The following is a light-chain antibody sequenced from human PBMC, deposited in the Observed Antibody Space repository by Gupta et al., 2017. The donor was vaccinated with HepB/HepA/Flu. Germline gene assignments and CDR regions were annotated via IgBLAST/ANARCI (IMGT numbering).Light chain of an antibody. Sequence: DIVMTQSHESLAVSLGERAAINCRSSQSIFYRINNKNHLACYQLKPGQPPKVLISWASTRDSGVPDRFSGGGSGTDVTLTISSLQAEEVSVYYCQQYFSSPWTFGQGTKVEIK. J-gene: IGKJ1*01. CDR3: QQYFSSPWT. V-gene: IGKV4-1*01. CDR2: WAS. CDR1: QSIFYRINNKNH.